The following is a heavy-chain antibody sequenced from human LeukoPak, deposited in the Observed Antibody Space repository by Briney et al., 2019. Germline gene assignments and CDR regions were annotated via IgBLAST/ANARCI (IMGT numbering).Heavy chain of an antibody. V-gene: IGHV1-2*02. D-gene: IGHD1-26*01. CDR2: INPNSGGT. Sequence: GASVKVSCKASGYTFTGYYMHWVRQAPGQGLEWMGWINPNSGGTNYAQKFQGRVTMTRDTSISTAYMELSRLGSDDTAVYYCARCVGATRLSYYGMDVWGQGTTVTVSS. CDR1: GYTFTGYY. CDR3: ARCVGATRLSYYGMDV. J-gene: IGHJ6*02.